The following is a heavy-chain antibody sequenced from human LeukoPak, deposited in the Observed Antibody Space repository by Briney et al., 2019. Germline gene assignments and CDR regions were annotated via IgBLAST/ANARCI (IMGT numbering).Heavy chain of an antibody. V-gene: IGHV3-23*01. Sequence: GGSLRLSCAASGFTFSSYAMSWVRQAPGKGLEWVSAISGSGGSTYYADSVKGRFTISRDNSKNTLYLQMNSLRAEDTAVYYCAKRGITMVRGVTLYYFDYWGQGTLVTVSS. CDR1: GFTFSSYA. CDR2: ISGSGGST. CDR3: AKRGITMVRGVTLYYFDY. D-gene: IGHD3-10*01. J-gene: IGHJ4*02.